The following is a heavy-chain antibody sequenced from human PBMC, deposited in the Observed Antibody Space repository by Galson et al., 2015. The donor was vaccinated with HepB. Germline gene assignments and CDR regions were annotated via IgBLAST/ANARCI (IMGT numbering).Heavy chain of an antibody. J-gene: IGHJ4*02. CDR1: GFVFQNYA. CDR3: VKGFADYWDS. Sequence: SLRLSCAASGFVFQNYAMSWVRQAPGRGLEWVSVVSGTGTNTHYADSVKGRFTISRDNSKNTLDLQMISLRAEDTAVYYCVKGFADYWDSWGQGTLVTVSS. CDR2: VSGTGTNT. V-gene: IGHV3-23*01.